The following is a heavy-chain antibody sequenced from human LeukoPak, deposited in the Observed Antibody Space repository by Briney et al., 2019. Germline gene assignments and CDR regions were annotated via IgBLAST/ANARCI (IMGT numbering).Heavy chain of an antibody. CDR2: IYYSGST. J-gene: IGHJ4*02. D-gene: IGHD6-19*01. CDR1: GGSISSHY. CDR3: ARLHSGWHIFDY. V-gene: IGHV4-59*11. Sequence: SETLSLTCTVSGGSISSHYWSWIRQPPGKGLEWIGYIYYSGSTNYNPSLKSRVTISVDTSKNQFSLKLSSVTAADTALYYCARLHSGWHIFDYWGQGTLVTVSS.